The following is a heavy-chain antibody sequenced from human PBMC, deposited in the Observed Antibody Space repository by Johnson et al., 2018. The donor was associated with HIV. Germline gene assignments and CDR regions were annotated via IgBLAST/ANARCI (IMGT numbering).Heavy chain of an antibody. CDR2: SGSGGST. Sequence: VQLVESGGGLVQPGGSLRLSCVVSGFTVSSNYITWVRQAPGKGLEWVSAISGSGGSTYYADSEKGRFTISRDNSKNTLYLQMNSLRDEDTAVYYCARDTPFDIWGQGTMVTVSS. J-gene: IGHJ3*02. CDR3: ARDTPFDI. V-gene: IGHV3-66*01. CDR1: GFTVSSNY.